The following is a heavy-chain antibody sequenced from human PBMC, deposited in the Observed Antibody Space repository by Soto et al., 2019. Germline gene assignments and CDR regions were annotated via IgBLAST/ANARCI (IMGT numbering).Heavy chain of an antibody. CDR2: IYYSGST. CDR3: ARGPDSSHWYFDL. J-gene: IGHJ2*01. CDR1: GGSISSGGYY. V-gene: IGHV4-31*03. D-gene: IGHD3-3*01. Sequence: QVQLQESGPGLVKPSQTLSLTCTVSGGSISSGGYYWSWIRQHPGKGLEWIGYIYYSGSTYYNPSLKSRVTISVDTSKNQCSLKLSSVTAADTAVDYGARGPDSSHWYFDLWGRGTLVTVSS.